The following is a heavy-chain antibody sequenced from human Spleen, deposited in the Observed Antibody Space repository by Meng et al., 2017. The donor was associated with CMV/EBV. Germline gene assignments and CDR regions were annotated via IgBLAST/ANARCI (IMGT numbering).Heavy chain of an antibody. J-gene: IGHJ4*02. V-gene: IGHV3-21*01. CDR1: GFTFSGYA. D-gene: IGHD2-2*01. CDR3: ARDGGGIIVPAADDY. Sequence: GESLKISCAASGFTFSGYAMSWVRQAPGKGLEWASSISSSSTYIYYADSVKGRFTISRDNAKNSLYLQMNSLRAEDTAVYYCARDGGGIIVPAADDYWGQGTLVTVSS. CDR2: ISSSSTYI.